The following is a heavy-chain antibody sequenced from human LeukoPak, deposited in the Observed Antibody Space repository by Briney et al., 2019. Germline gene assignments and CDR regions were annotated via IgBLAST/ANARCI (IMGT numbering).Heavy chain of an antibody. CDR3: TTDLAYLNYYDSSGLDY. CDR2: IKSKTDGGTT. CDR1: GFTFSSHW. J-gene: IGHJ4*02. V-gene: IGHV3-15*01. Sequence: PGGSLRLSCAASGFTFSSHWMSWVRQAPGKGLEWVGRIKSKTDGGTTDYAAPVKGRFTISRDDSKNTLYLQMNSLKTEDTAVYYCTTDLAYLNYYDSSGLDYWGQGTLVTVSS. D-gene: IGHD3-22*01.